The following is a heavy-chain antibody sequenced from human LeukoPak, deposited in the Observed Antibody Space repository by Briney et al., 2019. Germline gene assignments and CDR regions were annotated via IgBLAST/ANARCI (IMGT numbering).Heavy chain of an antibody. Sequence: GSLRLSCAASGSTFSSYWMSWVRQAPGKGLEWVANIKKDGSEKYYVDSVKGRFTISRDNAKNSLYLQMNSLRAEDTAVYYCARDLYRIVVVPHYFDYWGQGTLVTVSS. CDR3: ARDLYRIVVVPHYFDY. CDR2: IKKDGSEK. V-gene: IGHV3-7*01. J-gene: IGHJ4*02. CDR1: GSTFSSYW. D-gene: IGHD3-22*01.